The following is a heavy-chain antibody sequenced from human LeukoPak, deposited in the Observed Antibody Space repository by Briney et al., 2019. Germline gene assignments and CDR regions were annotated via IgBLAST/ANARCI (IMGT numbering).Heavy chain of an antibody. CDR1: GFTFSDYA. CDR2: ISDTGRRT. D-gene: IGHD3-16*02. J-gene: IGHJ4*02. CDR3: ARHDSFIPY. V-gene: IGHV3-23*01. Sequence: GGSLRLSCAASGFTFSDYAVSWVRQAAGKGLEWVSGISDTGRRTYYTDSVQGRFTISRDESKKTVYLLMNTLRAEDTAAYFCARHDSFIPYWGQGTLVTVSS.